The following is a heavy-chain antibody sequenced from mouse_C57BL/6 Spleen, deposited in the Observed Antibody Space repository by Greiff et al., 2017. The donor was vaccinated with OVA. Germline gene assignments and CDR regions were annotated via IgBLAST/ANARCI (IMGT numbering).Heavy chain of an antibody. CDR3: ARGGDYGYYYAMDY. CDR2: ISYDGSN. D-gene: IGHD1-2*01. Sequence: VQLKESGPGLVKPSQSLSLTCSVTGYSITSGYYWNWIRQFPGNKLEWMGYISYDGSNNYNPSLKNRISITRDTSKNQFFLKLNSVTTEDTATYYYARGGDYGYYYAMDYWGQGTSVTVSS. V-gene: IGHV3-6*01. CDR1: GYSITSGYY. J-gene: IGHJ4*01.